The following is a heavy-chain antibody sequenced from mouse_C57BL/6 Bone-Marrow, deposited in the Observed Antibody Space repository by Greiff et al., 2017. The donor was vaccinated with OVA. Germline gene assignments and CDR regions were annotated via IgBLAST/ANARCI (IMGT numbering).Heavy chain of an antibody. V-gene: IGHV1-81*01. CDR1: GYTFTSYG. Sequence: VQLQQSGAELARPGASVKLSCKASGYTFTSYGISWVKQRTGQGLEWIGEIYPRSGNTYYNEKFKGKATLTADKSSSTAYMELRSLTSEDSAVYFCARDDGCRDWYFDVWGTGTTVTVSS. CDR3: ARDDGCRDWYFDV. CDR2: IYPRSGNT. D-gene: IGHD2-3*01. J-gene: IGHJ1*03.